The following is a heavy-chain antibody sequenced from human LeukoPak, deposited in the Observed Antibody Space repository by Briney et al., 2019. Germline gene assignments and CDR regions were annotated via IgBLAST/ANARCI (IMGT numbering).Heavy chain of an antibody. CDR3: ARLEEIVTDYYYYGMDV. J-gene: IGHJ6*02. D-gene: IGHD5-12*01. CDR1: GYSFTSYR. Sequence: GESLKISCKGSGYSFTSYRIGWVRQMPGKGLEWMGIIYPGDSDTRYSPSFQGQVTISADKSISTAYLQWSSLEASDTAMYYCARLEEIVTDYYYYGMDVWGQGTTVTVSS. CDR2: IYPGDSDT. V-gene: IGHV5-51*01.